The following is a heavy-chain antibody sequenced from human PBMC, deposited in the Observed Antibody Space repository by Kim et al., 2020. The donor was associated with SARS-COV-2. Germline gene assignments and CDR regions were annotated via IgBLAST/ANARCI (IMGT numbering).Heavy chain of an antibody. Sequence: SETLSLTCTVSGGSISSYYWSWIRQPPGKGLEWIGYIYYSGSTNYNPSLKSRVTISVDTSKNQFSLKLSSVTAADTAVYYCVRYYDYDAFDIWGQGTMVTVSS. CDR3: VRYYDYDAFDI. CDR2: IYYSGST. J-gene: IGHJ3*02. V-gene: IGHV4-59*01. CDR1: GGSISSYY. D-gene: IGHD3-16*01.